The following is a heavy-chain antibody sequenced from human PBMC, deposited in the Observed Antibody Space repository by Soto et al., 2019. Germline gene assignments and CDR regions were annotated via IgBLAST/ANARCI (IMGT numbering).Heavy chain of an antibody. V-gene: IGHV6-1*01. D-gene: IGHD3-3*01. J-gene: IGHJ3*02. Sequence: PSQTLSLTCAISGDSVSSNSAAWNWIRQSPSRGLEWLGRTYYRSKWYNDYAVSVKSRITINPDTSKNQFSLQLNSVTPEDTAVYYCARVPRAPYYDFWSGYYFDAFDIWGQGTMVTVSS. CDR2: TYYRSKWYN. CDR1: GDSVSSNSAA. CDR3: ARVPRAPYYDFWSGYYFDAFDI.